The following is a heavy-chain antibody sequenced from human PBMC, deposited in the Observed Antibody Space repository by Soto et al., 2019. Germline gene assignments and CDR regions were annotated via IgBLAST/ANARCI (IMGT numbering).Heavy chain of an antibody. CDR3: ARAVLRITPRPGAFDI. CDR2: ISYDGSNK. J-gene: IGHJ3*02. Sequence: GGSLRLSCAASGFTFSSYAMHWVRQAPGKGLEWVAVISYDGSNKYYADSVKGRFTISRDNSKNTLYLQMNSLRAEDTAVYYCARAVLRITPRPGAFDIWGQGTMVTVSS. D-gene: IGHD3-3*01. V-gene: IGHV3-30-3*01. CDR1: GFTFSSYA.